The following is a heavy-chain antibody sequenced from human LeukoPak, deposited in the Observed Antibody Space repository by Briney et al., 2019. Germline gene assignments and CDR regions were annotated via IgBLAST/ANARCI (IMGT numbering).Heavy chain of an antibody. CDR1: GGSFSGYY. CDR3: ARVEEEFPPYAFDI. Sequence: SETLSLTCAVYGGSFSGYYWSWIRQPPGKGLEWIGEINHSGSTNYNPSPKSRVTISVDTSKNQFSLKLSSVTAADTAVYYCARVEEEFPPYAFDIWGQGTMVTVSS. J-gene: IGHJ3*02. CDR2: INHSGST. V-gene: IGHV4-34*01. D-gene: IGHD1-1*01.